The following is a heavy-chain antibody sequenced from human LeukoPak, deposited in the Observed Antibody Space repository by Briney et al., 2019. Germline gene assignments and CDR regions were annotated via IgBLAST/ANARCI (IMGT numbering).Heavy chain of an antibody. D-gene: IGHD5-24*01. CDR1: GFTVSSNY. Sequence: PGGSLRLSCAASGFTVSSNYMSWVRQAPGKGLEWVSVIYSGGSTYYADSVKGRFTISRDNSKNTLYLQVDSLRAEDTAVYYCASIVWDGYRRYFDYWGQGTLVTVSS. CDR2: IYSGGST. V-gene: IGHV3-53*01. CDR3: ASIVWDGYRRYFDY. J-gene: IGHJ4*02.